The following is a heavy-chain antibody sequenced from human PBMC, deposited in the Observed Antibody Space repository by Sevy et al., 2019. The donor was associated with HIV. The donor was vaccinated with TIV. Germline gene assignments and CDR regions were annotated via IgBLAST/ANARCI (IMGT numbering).Heavy chain of an antibody. Sequence: GGSLRLSCSASGFDFFNVWMTWVRQSPGKGLDWVALISHDGINEYYADSVKGRFTISRDNSKNTVYLEMNSLRNEDTAIYFCANAYSGSYSHSYLYALDVWGQGTTVTVSS. CDR2: ISHDGINE. CDR3: ANAYSGSYSHSYLYALDV. CDR1: GFDFFNVW. J-gene: IGHJ6*02. V-gene: IGHV3-30*18. D-gene: IGHD1-26*01.